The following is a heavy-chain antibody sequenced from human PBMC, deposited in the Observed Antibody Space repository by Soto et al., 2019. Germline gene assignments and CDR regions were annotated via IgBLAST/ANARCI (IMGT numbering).Heavy chain of an antibody. V-gene: IGHV3-23*01. D-gene: IGHD1-26*01. CDR1: GFTFSSYA. CDR2: ISGSGGST. J-gene: IGHJ4*02. CDR3: ANPRWELLPSYYFDY. Sequence: GGSLRLSCAASGFTFSSYAMSWVRQAPGKGLEWVSAISGSGGSTYYADSVKGRITISRDNSKNSLYLKITSLRAEETALYYCANPRWELLPSYYFDYWGQGTLVTASS.